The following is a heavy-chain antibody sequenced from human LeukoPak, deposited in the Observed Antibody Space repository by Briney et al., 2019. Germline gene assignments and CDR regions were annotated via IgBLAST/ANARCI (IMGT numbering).Heavy chain of an antibody. CDR3: ARGYYDSSGYCDAFDI. CDR1: GGTFSSYA. D-gene: IGHD3-22*01. Sequence: HEASVKVSCKASGGTFSSYAISWVRQAPGQGLEWMGGIIPIFGTANYAQKFQGRVTITTDESTSTAYMELSSLRSEDTAVYYCARGYYDSSGYCDAFDIWGQGTMVTVSS. V-gene: IGHV1-69*05. J-gene: IGHJ3*02. CDR2: IIPIFGTA.